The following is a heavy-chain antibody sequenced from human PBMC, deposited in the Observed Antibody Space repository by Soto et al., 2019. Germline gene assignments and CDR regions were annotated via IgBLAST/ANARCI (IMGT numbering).Heavy chain of an antibody. V-gene: IGHV3-21*01. Sequence: EVQLVESGGGLVKPGGSLRLSCAASGFTFSSYSMNWVRQAPGKGLEWVSSISSSSSYIYYADSVKGRFTISRDNAKNSLYLQMNSLRDEDTAVYYCARDKLAARPYYYYGMDVWGQGTTVTVSS. J-gene: IGHJ6*02. CDR2: ISSSSSYI. CDR3: ARDKLAARPYYYYGMDV. D-gene: IGHD6-6*01. CDR1: GFTFSSYS.